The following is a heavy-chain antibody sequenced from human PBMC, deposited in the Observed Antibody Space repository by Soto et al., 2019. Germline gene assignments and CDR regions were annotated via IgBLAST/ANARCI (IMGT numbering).Heavy chain of an antibody. V-gene: IGHV3-30-3*01. D-gene: IGHD6-13*01. CDR2: ISYDGSNK. CDR1: GFTFSSYA. J-gene: IGHJ6*03. CDR3: TSRVAAAGPSYYYYYMDV. Sequence: PGGSLRLSCAASGFTFSSYAMHWVRQAPGKGLEWVAVISYDGSNKYYADSVKGRFTISRDNSKNTLYLQMNSLKTEDTAVYYCTSRVAAAGPSYYYYYMDVWGKGTTVTVSS.